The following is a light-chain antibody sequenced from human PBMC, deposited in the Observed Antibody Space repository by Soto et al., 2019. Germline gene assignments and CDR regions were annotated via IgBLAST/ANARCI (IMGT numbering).Light chain of an antibody. CDR1: RRSSTS. CDR2: GAS. V-gene: IGKV1-39*01. CDR3: QKSYSLPHT. Sequence: DIQLTQSPSSRSASVGDIVSITCLASRRSSTSLNWYQQKPGKAPKILIHGASTLQSGVLSRFSGTGSGTDFTLTISILQPEDFATYFCQKSYSLPHTFGQGTKLVIK. J-gene: IGKJ2*01.